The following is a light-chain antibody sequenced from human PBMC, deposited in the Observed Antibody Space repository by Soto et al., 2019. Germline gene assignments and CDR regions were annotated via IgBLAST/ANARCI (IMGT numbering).Light chain of an antibody. CDR3: QQFHNWPPLT. CDR2: GAS. V-gene: IGKV3-15*01. J-gene: IGKJ4*01. Sequence: EIVMTQSPATLSVSPGERATLSCRASENIGGTLAWYQQKPGQAPRLLFYGASTRATGIPDRFSGSGFGTEFTLTISSLQSEDFAVYYCQQFHNWPPLTFGGGTKVEI. CDR1: ENIGGT.